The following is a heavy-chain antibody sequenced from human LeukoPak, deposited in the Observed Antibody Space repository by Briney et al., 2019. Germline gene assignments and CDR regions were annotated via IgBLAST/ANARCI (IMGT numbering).Heavy chain of an antibody. CDR2: ISGSGGST. Sequence: GGSLRLSCAASGFFFSSYAMSWVRQAPGKGLEWVSAISGSGGSTYYADSVKGRFTISRDNSKNTLYLQMNSLRAEDTAVYYCAKAAYYYGSGSYYGEHFDYWGQGTLVTVSS. CDR3: AKAAYYYGSGSYYGEHFDY. J-gene: IGHJ4*02. V-gene: IGHV3-23*01. CDR1: GFFFSSYA. D-gene: IGHD3-10*01.